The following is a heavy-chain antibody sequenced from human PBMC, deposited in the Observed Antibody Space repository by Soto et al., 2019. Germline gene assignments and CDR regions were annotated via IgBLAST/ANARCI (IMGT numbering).Heavy chain of an antibody. CDR1: GYTFGSFW. CDR2: TDPSDSYT. CDR3: ARPRTYASSSGAFDI. J-gene: IGHJ3*02. D-gene: IGHD6-6*01. V-gene: IGHV5-10-1*01. Sequence: GESLKISCKGSGYTFGSFWINWVRQVPGRGLEWMGKTDPSDSYTNYNPSFQGHVTLSADKSSNTAYLQWSSLKASDTAIYYCARPRTYASSSGAFDIWGQGTMVTVSS.